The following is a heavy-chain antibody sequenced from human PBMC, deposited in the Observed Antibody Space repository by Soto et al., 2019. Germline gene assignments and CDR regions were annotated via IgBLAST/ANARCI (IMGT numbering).Heavy chain of an antibody. D-gene: IGHD2-2*01. CDR3: EVVPAAGTLDY. Sequence: GGSLRLSCAASGFTFSSYAMSWVRQAPGKGLEWVSAISGSGGSTYYADSVKGRFTISRDNSKNTLYLQMNSLRAEDTAVYYCEVVPAAGTLDYWGQGTLVTVSS. CDR2: ISGSGGST. CDR1: GFTFSSYA. V-gene: IGHV3-23*01. J-gene: IGHJ4*02.